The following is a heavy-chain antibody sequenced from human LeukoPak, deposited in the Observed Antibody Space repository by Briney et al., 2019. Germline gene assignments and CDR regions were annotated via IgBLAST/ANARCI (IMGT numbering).Heavy chain of an antibody. CDR2: INHSGST. CDR1: GGSFSGYY. CDR3: ARGSSSANFDY. V-gene: IGHV4-34*01. D-gene: IGHD6-6*01. J-gene: IGHJ4*02. Sequence: PSETLSLTCAVYGGSFSGYYCSWIRQPPGKGLEWIGEINHSGSTNYNPSLKSRVTISVDTSKNQFSLKLSSVTAADTAVYYCARGSSSANFDYWGQGTLVTVSS.